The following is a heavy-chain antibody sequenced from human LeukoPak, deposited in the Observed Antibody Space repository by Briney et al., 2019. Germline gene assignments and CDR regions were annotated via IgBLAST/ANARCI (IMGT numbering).Heavy chain of an antibody. D-gene: IGHD3-22*01. CDR2: INPNSGGT. V-gene: IGHV1-2*02. Sequence: ASVKVSCTASGYTFTGYYMHWVRQAPGQGLEWMGWINPNSGGTNYAQKFQGRVTMTRDMSTSTVYMELSSLRSEDTAVYYCARDHYYDSSGLDYWGQGTLVTVSS. J-gene: IGHJ4*02. CDR1: GYTFTGYY. CDR3: ARDHYYDSSGLDY.